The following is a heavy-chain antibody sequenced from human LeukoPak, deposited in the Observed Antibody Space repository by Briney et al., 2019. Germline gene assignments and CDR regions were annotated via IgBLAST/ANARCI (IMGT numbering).Heavy chain of an antibody. J-gene: IGHJ6*03. Sequence: ASVKVSCKASGYTFTSYGISWVRQAPGQGLERMGWINPNSGGTNYAQKFQGRVTMTRDTSISTAYMELSRLRSDDTAVYYCARDRYCSSTSCSHYYMDVWGKGTTVTVSS. D-gene: IGHD2-2*01. CDR2: INPNSGGT. V-gene: IGHV1-2*02. CDR3: ARDRYCSSTSCSHYYMDV. CDR1: GYTFTSYG.